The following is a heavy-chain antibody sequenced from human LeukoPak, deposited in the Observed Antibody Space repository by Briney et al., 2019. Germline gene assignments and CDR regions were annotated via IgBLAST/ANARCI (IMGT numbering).Heavy chain of an antibody. V-gene: IGHV3-23*01. CDR1: GFTLYNHA. CDR2: ISDSGGNT. Sequence: GGSLRLSCAASGFTLYNHAMSWVRQAPGKGLEWVSAISDSGGNTYYADSVRGRFTISRDTSRNTLYVQINSLRAEDTAVYYCASPKGGRYHEGFDYWGQGTLVTVSS. J-gene: IGHJ4*02. CDR3: ASPKGGRYHEGFDY. D-gene: IGHD1-26*01.